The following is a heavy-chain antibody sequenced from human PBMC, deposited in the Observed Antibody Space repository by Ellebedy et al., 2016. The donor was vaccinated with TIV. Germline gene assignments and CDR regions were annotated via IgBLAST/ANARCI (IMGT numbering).Heavy chain of an antibody. V-gene: IGHV3-23*01. CDR2: ISGSGGST. J-gene: IGHJ6*02. CDR1: GFTFSSYA. CDR3: AREYDGSGSSYGMDV. D-gene: IGHD3-10*01. Sequence: GGSLRLSXAASGFTFSSYAMSWVRQAPGKGLEWVSAISGSGGSTYYADSVKGRFTISRDNSKNTPYLQMNSLRAEDTAVYYCAREYDGSGSSYGMDVWGQGTTVTVSS.